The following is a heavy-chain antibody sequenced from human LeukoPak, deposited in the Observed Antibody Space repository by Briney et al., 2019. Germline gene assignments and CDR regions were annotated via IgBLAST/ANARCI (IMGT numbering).Heavy chain of an antibody. V-gene: IGHV3-30*03. J-gene: IGHJ4*02. CDR2: ISYDGSNK. D-gene: IGHD6-13*01. CDR1: GFTFSSYG. CDR3: ARDNRIAAAGASSPDY. Sequence: GGSLRLSCAASGFTFSSYGMHWVRQAPGKGLEWVAVISYDGSNKYYADSVKGRFTISRDNSKNTLYLQMNSLRAEDTAVYYCARDNRIAAAGASSPDYWGQGTLVTVSS.